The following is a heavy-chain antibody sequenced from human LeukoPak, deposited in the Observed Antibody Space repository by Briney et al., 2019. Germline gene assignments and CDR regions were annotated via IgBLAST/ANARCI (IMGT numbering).Heavy chain of an antibody. Sequence: SVKISCKASGGTFSSYAISWVRQAPGQGLEWMGRIIPILGIANYAQKFQGRVTITADKSTSTAYMELSSLRSEDTAVYYCARDGGKGTWFDPWGQGTLVTVSS. CDR1: GGTFSSYA. J-gene: IGHJ5*02. CDR3: ARDGGKGTWFDP. V-gene: IGHV1-69*04. CDR2: IIPILGIA. D-gene: IGHD1-7*01.